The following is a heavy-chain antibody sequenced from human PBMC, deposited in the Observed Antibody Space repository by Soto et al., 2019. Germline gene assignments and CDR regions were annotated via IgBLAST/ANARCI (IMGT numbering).Heavy chain of an antibody. Sequence: QGQLVQSGAEVKNPGASVKVSCKASGYTFTSYGISWVRQASGQGLEGMGWISAYTGNTKYAQKLQGRVTMTTDTSTSTAYMELRSLRSDDTAVYYCARDEAYKWNDGGWFDPWGQGTLVTVSS. CDR1: GYTFTSYG. CDR2: ISAYTGNT. J-gene: IGHJ5*02. CDR3: ARDEAYKWNDGGWFDP. D-gene: IGHD1-1*01. V-gene: IGHV1-18*01.